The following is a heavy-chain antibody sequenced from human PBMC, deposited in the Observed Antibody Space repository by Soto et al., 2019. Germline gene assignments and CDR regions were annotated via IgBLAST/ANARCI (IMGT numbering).Heavy chain of an antibody. CDR2: IYSGGST. V-gene: IGHV3-66*01. J-gene: IGHJ6*03. D-gene: IGHD3-9*01. Sequence: PGGSLRLSCAASGFTVSSNYMSWVRQAPGKGLEWVSVIYSGGSTYYADSVKGRFTISRDNSKNTLYLQMNSLRAEDTAVYYCARNREYDILTGYPYYYYMDVWGKGTTVTVS. CDR1: GFTVSSNY. CDR3: ARNREYDILTGYPYYYYMDV.